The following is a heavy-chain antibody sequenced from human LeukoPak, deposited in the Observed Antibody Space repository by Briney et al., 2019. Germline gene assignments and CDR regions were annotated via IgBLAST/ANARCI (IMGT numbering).Heavy chain of an antibody. Sequence: ASVTLSCTTSGYTVTTYGISWVRQAPGQGLEWVGWISPYNANTNYAQKLQGRVTMTTDTSKSTAYMELRSLRSDDTAVYYCARDLGYHLLTNYYYYGMDVWGQGTTVTVSS. V-gene: IGHV1-18*01. CDR3: ARDLGYHLLTNYYYYGMDV. D-gene: IGHD2-2*01. CDR2: ISPYNANT. CDR1: GYTVTTYG. J-gene: IGHJ6*02.